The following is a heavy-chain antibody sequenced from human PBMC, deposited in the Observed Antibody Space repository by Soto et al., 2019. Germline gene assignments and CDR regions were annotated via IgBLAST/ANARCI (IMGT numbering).Heavy chain of an antibody. CDR2: IYYSGTT. J-gene: IGHJ4*02. Sequence: PSETLSLTCTVSRGSITSGGYYWSWIRQHPGKGLEWIGYIYYSGTTHYNPSLKSRVTISVDTSKNQFSLRLSSVTAADTAVYFCARESDCSRRVFDYWGQGIMVTVSS. D-gene: IGHD2-21*02. CDR3: ARESDCSRRVFDY. CDR1: RGSITSGGYY. V-gene: IGHV4-31*03.